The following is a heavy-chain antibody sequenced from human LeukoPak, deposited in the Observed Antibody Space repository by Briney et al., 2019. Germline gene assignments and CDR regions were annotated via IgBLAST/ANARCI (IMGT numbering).Heavy chain of an antibody. CDR1: GFTFSSYV. D-gene: IGHD3-3*02. CDR2: ISGSGGST. CDR3: AKVAISRYFDY. J-gene: IGHJ4*02. V-gene: IGHV3-23*01. Sequence: SGGSLRLACAASGFTFSSYVMSWVRQAPGKGLEWVSDISGSGGSTYYADSVKGRFTISRDNSKNTLYLQLSSLRDEDTAVYYCAKVAISRYFDYWGQGTLVSVSS.